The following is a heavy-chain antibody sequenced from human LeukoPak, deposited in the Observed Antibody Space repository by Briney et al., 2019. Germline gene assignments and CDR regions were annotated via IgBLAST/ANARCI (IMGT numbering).Heavy chain of an antibody. CDR2: ISSDGRDK. Sequence: GGSLRLSCAASGFTFNAYAMHWVRQAPGKGLEWVAVISSDGRDKNSADSVKGRFTIPRDNSKNMVYLQMNSPRPEATAVSYCAKDESMAAAAYYFGYWGQGTLVTVSS. D-gene: IGHD6-13*01. J-gene: IGHJ4*02. CDR1: GFTFNAYA. CDR3: AKDESMAAAAYYFGY. V-gene: IGHV3-30*18.